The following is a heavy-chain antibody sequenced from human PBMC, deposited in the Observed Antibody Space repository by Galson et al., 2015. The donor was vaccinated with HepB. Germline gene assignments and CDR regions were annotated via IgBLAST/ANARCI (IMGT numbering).Heavy chain of an antibody. CDR3: ARDKDPYYDFWSGWPQYFQH. CDR2: INAGNGNT. J-gene: IGHJ1*01. V-gene: IGHV1-3*01. Sequence: SVKVSCKASGYTFTSYAMHWARQAPGQRLEWMGWINAGNGNTKYSQKFQGRVTITRDTSASTAYMELSSLRSEDTAVYYCARDKDPYYDFWSGWPQYFQHWGQGTLVTVSS. CDR1: GYTFTSYA. D-gene: IGHD3-3*01.